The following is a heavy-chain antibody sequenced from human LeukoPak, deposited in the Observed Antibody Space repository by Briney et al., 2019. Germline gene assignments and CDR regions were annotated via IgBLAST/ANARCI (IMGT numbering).Heavy chain of an antibody. CDR1: GVSISSSYSY. D-gene: IGHD6-13*01. Sequence: SETLSLTCTVSGVSISSSYSYWGWIRQPPGMGLEWIGSIYYTGNTYYNASLKSQVSISIDTSKNQFSLKLSSVTAADTAVYYCARDRVAAAGFRTNWFDPWGQGTLVTVSS. CDR3: ARDRVAAAGFRTNWFDP. V-gene: IGHV4-39*07. J-gene: IGHJ5*02. CDR2: IYYTGNT.